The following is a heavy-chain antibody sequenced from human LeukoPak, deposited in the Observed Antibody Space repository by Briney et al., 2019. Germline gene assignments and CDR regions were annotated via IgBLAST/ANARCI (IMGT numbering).Heavy chain of an antibody. V-gene: IGHV3-9*01. D-gene: IGHD3-10*01. CDR2: ISWNSGSI. J-gene: IGHJ3*02. Sequence: PGGSLRLSCAASGFTFDDYAMHWVRQAPGKGLEWVSGISWNSGSIGYADSVKGRFTISRDNAKNSLYLQMNSLRAEDTALYYCAKDMGVRGVIGAFDIWGQGTMVTVSS. CDR3: AKDMGVRGVIGAFDI. CDR1: GFTFDDYA.